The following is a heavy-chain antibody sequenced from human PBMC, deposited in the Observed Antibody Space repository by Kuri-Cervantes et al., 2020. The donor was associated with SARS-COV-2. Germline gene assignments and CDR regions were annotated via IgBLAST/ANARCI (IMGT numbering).Heavy chain of an antibody. D-gene: IGHD1-26*01. CDR2: ISGSGFSI. CDR1: GFTFSSNS. CDR3: ARGGRYYFDY. V-gene: IGHV3-48*01. Sequence: GESLKISCVASGFTFSSNSMNWVRQAPGKGLEWVSYISGSGFSIYYADSLKGRFNISRDNAKNSLYLQMNSLTAEDTAVYYCARGGRYYFDYWGQGSLVTVSS. J-gene: IGHJ4*02.